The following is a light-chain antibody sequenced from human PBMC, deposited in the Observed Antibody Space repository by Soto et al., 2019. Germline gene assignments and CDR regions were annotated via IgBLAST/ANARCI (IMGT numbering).Light chain of an antibody. CDR1: QSISSY. CDR3: QQSYSTPH. CDR2: AAS. Sequence: DIQMTQSPSSLSASVGDRVTITCRASQSISSYLNWYQQKPGKAPKLLIYAASSLQSGVPSRFSGSGSGTEFTLTISRLQPEDFATYYCQQSYSTPHFGGGTKVEIK. J-gene: IGKJ4*01. V-gene: IGKV1-39*01.